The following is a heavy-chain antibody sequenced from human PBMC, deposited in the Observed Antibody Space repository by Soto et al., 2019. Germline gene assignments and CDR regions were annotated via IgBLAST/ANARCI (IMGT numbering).Heavy chain of an antibody. CDR2: IYYSGST. V-gene: IGHV4-39*01. D-gene: IGHD2-2*01. CDR3: ARQPIHCSSTSCYEWAFDY. Sequence: QLQLQESGPGLVKPSETLSLTCTVSGGSISSSSYYWGWIRQPPGKGLEWIGSIYYSGSTYYNPSLKSRVTISVDTSKNQFSLKLSSVTAADTAVYYCARQPIHCSSTSCYEWAFDYWGQGTLVTVSS. J-gene: IGHJ4*02. CDR1: GGSISSSSYY.